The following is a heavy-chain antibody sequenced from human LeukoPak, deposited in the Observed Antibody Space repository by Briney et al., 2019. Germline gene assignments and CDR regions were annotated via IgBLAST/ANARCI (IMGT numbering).Heavy chain of an antibody. CDR2: ITSNGGTT. V-gene: IGHV3-64*01. D-gene: IGHD4-23*01. Sequence: GGSLRLSCAASGFTFSSYGMVWVRQAPGKGLEYVSGITSNGGTTYYGNSVKGRFTISRDNSKDTLYLQMGSLRSEDMAVYHCARGIRWASDYWGQGTLVTVAS. CDR3: ARGIRWASDY. J-gene: IGHJ4*02. CDR1: GFTFSSYG.